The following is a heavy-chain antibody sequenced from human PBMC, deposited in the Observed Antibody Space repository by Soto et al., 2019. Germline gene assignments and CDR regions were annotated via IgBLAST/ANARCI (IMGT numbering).Heavy chain of an antibody. D-gene: IGHD5-18*01. J-gene: IGHJ4*02. CDR1: GGSISSYY. CDR3: VRNVDTTRAYYFDY. V-gene: IGHV4-59*01. CDR2: IYYSGRT. Sequence: PSETLSLTCTVSGGSISSYYWSWIRQPPGKGLEWIGYIYYSGRTNYNPSLKSRVTILVDTSKNQFSLKLTSVTAADTAVYYCVRNVDTTRAYYFDYWGPGTLVTVSS.